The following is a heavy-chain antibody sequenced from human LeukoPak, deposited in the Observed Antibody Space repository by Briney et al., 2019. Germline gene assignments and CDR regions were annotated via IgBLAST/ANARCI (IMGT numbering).Heavy chain of an antibody. Sequence: KTSETLSLTCTVSGGSISSSSYYWGWIRQPPGKGLEWIGSIYYSGSTYYNPSLKSRVTISVDTSKNQFSLKLSSVTAADTAVYYCARAPRTLARPTNFDYWGQGTLVTVSS. CDR3: ARAPRTLARPTNFDY. D-gene: IGHD1-1*01. CDR1: GGSISSSSYY. CDR2: IYYSGST. V-gene: IGHV4-39*07. J-gene: IGHJ4*02.